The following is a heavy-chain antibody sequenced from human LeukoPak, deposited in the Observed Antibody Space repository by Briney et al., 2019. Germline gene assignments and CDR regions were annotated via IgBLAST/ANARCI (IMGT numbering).Heavy chain of an antibody. D-gene: IGHD2-15*01. CDR3: ARSRPGYCSGGTCNYYYYMDV. J-gene: IGHJ6*03. CDR1: GGSISSYY. V-gene: IGHV4-4*07. Sequence: SETLSLTCTVSGGSISSYYWSWIRQPAGKGLEWIGRIYTSGSTNYNPSLKSRVTMSVDTSKNQFSLKLSSVTAADTAVYYCARSRPGYCSGGTCNYYYYMDVWGKGTTVTVSS. CDR2: IYTSGST.